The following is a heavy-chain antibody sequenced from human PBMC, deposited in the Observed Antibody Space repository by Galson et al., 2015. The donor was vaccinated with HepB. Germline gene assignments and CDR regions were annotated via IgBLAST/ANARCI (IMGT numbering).Heavy chain of an antibody. Sequence: SLRLSCAASGFTFSSYAMHWVRQAPGKGLEWVAVILYDGSNKYYADSVKGRFTISRDNSQNTLHLQLDSLRPEETAVYYCARDMGSGYSYSYPMHVWGQGTPVPASS. V-gene: IGHV3-30*04. CDR1: GFTFSSYA. CDR3: ARDMGSGYSYSYPMHV. J-gene: IGHJ6*02. D-gene: IGHD1-26*01. CDR2: ILYDGSNK.